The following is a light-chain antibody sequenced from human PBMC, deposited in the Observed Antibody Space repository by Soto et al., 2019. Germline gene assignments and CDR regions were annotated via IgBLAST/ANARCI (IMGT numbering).Light chain of an antibody. CDR1: QSVSSNY. CDR2: GAS. J-gene: IGKJ1*01. CDR3: QQYGSSPPT. V-gene: IGKV3-20*01. Sequence: EIVLTQSPGTLSLSPGERATLSCRASQSVSSNYLAWYRRKPGQAPRLLIYGASNRATDIPGRFSGSGSGTDFTLTITRLEPEDFAVCYCQQYGSSPPTFGPGTRVEIK.